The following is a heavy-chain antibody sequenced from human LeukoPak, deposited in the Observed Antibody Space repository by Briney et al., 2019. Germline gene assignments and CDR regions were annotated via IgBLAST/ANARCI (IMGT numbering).Heavy chain of an antibody. CDR2: IIPILGIA. D-gene: IGHD5-12*01. CDR1: GGTFSSYA. Sequence: ASVKVSCKASGGTFSSYAISWVRQAPGQGLEWMGRIIPILGIANYAQKFQGRVTITADKSTSTAYMELSSLRSEDTAVYYCARFATRGYSGYDLDYWGQGTLVTVSS. V-gene: IGHV1-69*04. CDR3: ARFATRGYSGYDLDY. J-gene: IGHJ4*02.